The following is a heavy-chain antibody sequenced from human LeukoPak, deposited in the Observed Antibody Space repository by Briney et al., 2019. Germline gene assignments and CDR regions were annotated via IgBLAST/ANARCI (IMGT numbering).Heavy chain of an antibody. CDR2: SNPNNGGS. Sequence: GASVKVSCKASGYTFTSYGISWVRQAPGQGLEWMGWSNPNNGGSDSAQRFQGRVTMTRDTSISTAYMELSSLRSEDTAVYYCARESVDTSTVISWDFWGQGTLVTVSS. V-gene: IGHV1-2*02. CDR3: ARESVDTSTVISWDF. J-gene: IGHJ4*02. D-gene: IGHD5-18*01. CDR1: GYTFTSYG.